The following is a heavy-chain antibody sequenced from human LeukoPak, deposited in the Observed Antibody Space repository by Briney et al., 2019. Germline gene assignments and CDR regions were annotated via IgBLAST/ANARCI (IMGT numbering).Heavy chain of an antibody. V-gene: IGHV3-23*01. CDR2: ISGSGGST. Sequence: GGSLRLSCAASGFTFSSYAMSWVRQAPGKGLEWVSAISGSGGSTYYADSVKGRFTISRDNSKNTLYLQMNSLRAEDTAVYYCARDFPNPYCGGDCPGEYFQHWGQGTLVTVSS. J-gene: IGHJ1*01. CDR1: GFTFSSYA. CDR3: ARDFPNPYCGGDCPGEYFQH. D-gene: IGHD2-21*02.